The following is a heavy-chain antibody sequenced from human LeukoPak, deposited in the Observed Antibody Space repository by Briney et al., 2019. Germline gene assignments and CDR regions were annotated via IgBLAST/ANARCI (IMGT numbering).Heavy chain of an antibody. CDR3: ARYVSGHYFDY. Sequence: PSETLSLTCTVSGVSISSYYWSWIRQPAGKGLEWIGRIYSSGSTSYNPSLRSRVTMSVDTSKNQFSLRLSAVTAADTAVYYCARYVSGHYFDYWGQGTLVTVSS. J-gene: IGHJ4*02. D-gene: IGHD3-10*01. CDR2: IYSSGST. V-gene: IGHV4-4*07. CDR1: GVSISSYY.